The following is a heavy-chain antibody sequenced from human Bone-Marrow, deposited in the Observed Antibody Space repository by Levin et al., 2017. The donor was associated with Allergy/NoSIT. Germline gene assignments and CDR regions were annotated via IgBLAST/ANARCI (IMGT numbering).Heavy chain of an antibody. CDR1: GGSISSAGYY. Sequence: SQTLSLTCTVSGGSISSAGYYWSWIRQYPGKGLEWIGYISDRGSTYFNPSLKSRLTMSIDTSKQHFSLNMTSVSAADTAIYYCARLDDYSFDYWGQGALVTVSS. J-gene: IGHJ4*02. CDR3: ARLDDYSFDY. D-gene: IGHD3-3*01. V-gene: IGHV4-31*03. CDR2: ISDRGST.